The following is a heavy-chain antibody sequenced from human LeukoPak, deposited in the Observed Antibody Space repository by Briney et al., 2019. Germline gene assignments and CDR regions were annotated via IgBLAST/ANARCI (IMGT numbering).Heavy chain of an antibody. V-gene: IGHV3-9*01. CDR1: GFTFDDYA. D-gene: IGHD1-26*01. J-gene: IGHJ4*02. Sequence: GGSLRLSCAASGFTFDDYAMHWVRQAPGKGLEWVSGISWNSGSIGYADSVKGRFTISRDNAKNTLYLQMNSLRAEDTAVYYCAKAVEWELPNWGQGALVTVSS. CDR3: AKAVEWELPN. CDR2: ISWNSGSI.